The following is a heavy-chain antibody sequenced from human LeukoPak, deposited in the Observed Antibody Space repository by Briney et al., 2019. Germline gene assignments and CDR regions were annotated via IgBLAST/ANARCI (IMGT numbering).Heavy chain of an antibody. J-gene: IGHJ3*02. CDR3: AGLNYGLGSWQRDAFEI. Sequence: GGSLRLSCAASGFTFSNAWMSWVRQAPGKGLEWVANIRQDGGDKHYVDSVNGRFTISRDNARNSLYLQMNSLRAEDTAVYYCAGLNYGLGSWQRDAFEIWGQGTVVTVSS. V-gene: IGHV3-7*01. D-gene: IGHD3-10*01. CDR1: GFTFSNAW. CDR2: IRQDGGDK.